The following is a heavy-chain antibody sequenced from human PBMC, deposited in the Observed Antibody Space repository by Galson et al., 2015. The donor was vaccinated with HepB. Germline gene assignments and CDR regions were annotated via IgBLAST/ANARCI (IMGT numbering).Heavy chain of an antibody. CDR1: GGSISSYY. Sequence: ETLSLTCTVSGGSISSYYWSWIRQPPGKGLEWIGYIYYSGSTNYNPSLKSRVTISVDTSKNQFSLKLSSVTAADTAVYYCARHPYSSGWILYNWFDPWGQGTLVTVSS. CDR2: IYYSGST. J-gene: IGHJ5*02. CDR3: ARHPYSSGWILYNWFDP. D-gene: IGHD6-19*01. V-gene: IGHV4-59*08.